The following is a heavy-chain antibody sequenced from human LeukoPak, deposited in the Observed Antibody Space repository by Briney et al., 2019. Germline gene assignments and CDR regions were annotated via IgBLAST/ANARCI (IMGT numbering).Heavy chain of an antibody. CDR1: GFTFSSYA. Sequence: GRSLRLSCAASGFTFSSYAMHWVRQAPGKGLEWVAVISYDGSNKYYADSVKGRFTISRDNSKNTLYLQMNSLRAEDTAVYYCAREYIGCGEFLDWGQGTLVTVSS. CDR2: ISYDGSNK. D-gene: IGHD3-10*01. V-gene: IGHV3-30*04. CDR3: AREYIGCGEFLD. J-gene: IGHJ4*02.